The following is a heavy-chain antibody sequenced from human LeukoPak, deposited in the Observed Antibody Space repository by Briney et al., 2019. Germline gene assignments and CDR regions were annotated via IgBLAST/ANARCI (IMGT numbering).Heavy chain of an antibody. CDR2: IKHEGSEK. Sequence: RTGGSLRLSCAASGFTFSNYWMSWVRQAPGKGLEWVANIKHEGSEKYYVGSVKGRFTISRDNAKKSLYLQMNSLRAEDTAEYYCARAVASVAGLAYWGQGTLVTVSS. J-gene: IGHJ4*02. CDR3: ARAVASVAGLAY. V-gene: IGHV3-7*01. D-gene: IGHD6-19*01. CDR1: GFTFSNYW.